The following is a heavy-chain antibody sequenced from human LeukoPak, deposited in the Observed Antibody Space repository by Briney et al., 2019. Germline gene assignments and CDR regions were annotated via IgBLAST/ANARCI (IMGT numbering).Heavy chain of an antibody. CDR2: ISSSSSYI. J-gene: IGHJ6*02. CDR1: GSTFSSYS. Sequence: GGSLRLSCAASGSTFSSYSMNWVRQAPGKGLEWVSSISSSSSYIYYADSVKGRFTISRDNAKNSLYLQMNSLRAEDTAVYYCAGYSSSRLYYYCYGMDVWGQGTTVTVSS. CDR3: AGYSSSRLYYYCYGMDV. V-gene: IGHV3-21*01. D-gene: IGHD6-13*01.